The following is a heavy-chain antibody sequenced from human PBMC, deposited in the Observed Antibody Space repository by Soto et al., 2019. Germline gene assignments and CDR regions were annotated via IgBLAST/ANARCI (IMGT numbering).Heavy chain of an antibody. CDR2: ISGYDGKT. D-gene: IGHD3-16*01. V-gene: IGHV1-18*01. J-gene: IGHJ4*02. Sequence: ASVKVSCKASGYTFTSYGITWVRQAPGQGLEWMGWISGYDGKTKYAEKVQARVTMTRDTSTRTAYMEMRSLRADDTAIYYCARESPSHYDYLLRIYRDSLDYWGQGTLLTVFS. CDR1: GYTFTSYG. CDR3: ARESPSHYDYLLRIYRDSLDY.